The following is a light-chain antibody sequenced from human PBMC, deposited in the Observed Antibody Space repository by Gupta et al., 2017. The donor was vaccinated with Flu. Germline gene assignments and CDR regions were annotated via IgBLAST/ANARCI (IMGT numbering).Light chain of an antibody. CDR1: QIAGVY. Sequence: EIELTQSQATLSLSLGDRATLSCRASQIAGVYFAWYQHKPGQAPRLLSYDASCRATGTPARFSGSGSGTDFTLTISRLEPEDFAVYYCQERSNWRFTFGPGTKLDIK. V-gene: IGKV3-11*01. CDR2: DAS. CDR3: QERSNWRFT. J-gene: IGKJ3*01.